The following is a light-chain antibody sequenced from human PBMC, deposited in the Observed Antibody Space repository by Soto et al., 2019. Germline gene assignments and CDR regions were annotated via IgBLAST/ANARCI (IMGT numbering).Light chain of an antibody. Sequence: DIQMTQSPSTLSGSVGDRATITCRASQTISSWLAWYQQKPGKAPKLLIYKASTLKSGVPSRFSGSGSGTEFTLTISSLQPYDFETYYCQHYNSYSEAFGQGTKVELK. V-gene: IGKV1-5*03. CDR3: QHYNSYSEA. J-gene: IGKJ1*01. CDR1: QTISSW. CDR2: KAS.